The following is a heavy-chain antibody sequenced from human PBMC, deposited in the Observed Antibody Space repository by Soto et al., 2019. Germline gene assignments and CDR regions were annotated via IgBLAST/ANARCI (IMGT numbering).Heavy chain of an antibody. CDR2: INHSGST. Sequence: SETLSLTCAVYGGSFSGYYWSWIRQPPGKGLEWIGEINHSGSTNYNPSLKSRVTISVDKSKKKFSLKLSSVTAADTAVYYCASGKGKADSQAYWGQGTLVTVSS. V-gene: IGHV4-34*01. J-gene: IGHJ4*02. D-gene: IGHD3-22*01. CDR3: ASGKGKADSQAY. CDR1: GGSFSGYY.